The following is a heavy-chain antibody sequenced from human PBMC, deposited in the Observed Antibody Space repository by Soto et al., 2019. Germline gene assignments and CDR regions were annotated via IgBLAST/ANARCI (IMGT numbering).Heavy chain of an antibody. CDR1: GGSISSYY. CDR3: AGDSSGYPAHGFDY. J-gene: IGHJ4*02. D-gene: IGHD3-22*01. CDR2: IYYSGST. V-gene: IGHV4-59*12. Sequence: TLSLTCTVSGGSISSYYWSWIRQPPGKGLEWIGYIYYSGSTNYNPSLKSRVTISVDTSKNQFSLKLSSVTAADTAVYYCAGDSSGYPAHGFDYWGQGTLVTVSS.